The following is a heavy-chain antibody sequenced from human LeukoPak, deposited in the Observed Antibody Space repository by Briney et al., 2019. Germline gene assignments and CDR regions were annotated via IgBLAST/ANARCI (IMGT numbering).Heavy chain of an antibody. V-gene: IGHV1-2*02. CDR1: GYTFTGYY. CDR2: INPNSGGT. Sequence: VASVKVSCKASGYTFTGYYMHWVRQAPGQGLEWMGWINPNSGGTNYAQKFQGRVTMTRDTSISTAYMELSRLRSDDTAVYYCARANPPGIAAAGTGFRYSSGWYPDDYFDYWGQGTLVTVSS. D-gene: IGHD6-13*01. J-gene: IGHJ4*02. CDR3: ARANPPGIAAAGTGFRYSSGWYPDDYFDY.